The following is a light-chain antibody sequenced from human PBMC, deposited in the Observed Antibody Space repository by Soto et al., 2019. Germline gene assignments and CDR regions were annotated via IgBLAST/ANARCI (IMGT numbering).Light chain of an antibody. V-gene: IGKV1-5*01. J-gene: IGKJ5*01. CDR3: QQSYSIPLT. Sequence: DIQMTQSPSTLSASVGDRVTITCRASQSISSWLAWYQQKPGKAPKLLIYDASSLESGVPSRFSGSGSGTEFTLTISSLQPDDFATYYCQQSYSIPLTFGQGTRLEIK. CDR1: QSISSW. CDR2: DAS.